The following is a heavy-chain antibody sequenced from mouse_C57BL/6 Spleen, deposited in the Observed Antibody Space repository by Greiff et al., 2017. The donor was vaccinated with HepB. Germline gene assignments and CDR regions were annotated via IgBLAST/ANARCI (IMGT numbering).Heavy chain of an antibody. Sequence: EVQLQQSGPELVKPGASVKISCKASGYTFTDYYMNWVKQSHGKSLEWIGDINPNNGGTSYNQKFKGKATLTVDKSSSTAYMELRSLTSEDSAVYYCARRRGTYYSNYDAWFAYWGQGTLVTVSA. J-gene: IGHJ3*01. D-gene: IGHD2-5*01. CDR3: ARRRGTYYSNYDAWFAY. CDR1: GYTFTDYY. CDR2: INPNNGGT. V-gene: IGHV1-26*01.